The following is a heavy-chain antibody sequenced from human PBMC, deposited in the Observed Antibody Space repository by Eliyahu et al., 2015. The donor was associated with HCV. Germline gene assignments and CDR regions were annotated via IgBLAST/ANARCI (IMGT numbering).Heavy chain of an antibody. D-gene: IGHD1-26*01. J-gene: IGHJ4*02. CDR1: GGSISSYY. CDR2: IYYSGST. V-gene: IGHV4-59*08. Sequence: QVQLQESGPGLVKPSETLSLTCTVSGGSISSYYWSWIRQPPGKGLEWIGYIYYSGSTNYNPSLKSRVTISVDTSKNQFSLKLSSVTAADTAVYYCARQKDSGSYSYFDYWGQGTLVTVSS. CDR3: ARQKDSGSYSYFDY.